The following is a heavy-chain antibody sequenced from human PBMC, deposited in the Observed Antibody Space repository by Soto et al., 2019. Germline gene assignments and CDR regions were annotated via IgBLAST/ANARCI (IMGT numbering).Heavy chain of an antibody. CDR2: IYYSGST. Sequence: SETLSLXCTVSGVSISSYYWSWIRQPPGKGLEWIGYIYYSGSTNYNPSLKSRVTISVDTSKNQFSLKLSSVTAADTAVYYCARSYRRYCSGGSCYSYYYYYMDVWGQGTTVTVSS. J-gene: IGHJ6*03. CDR3: ARSYRRYCSGGSCYSYYYYYMDV. D-gene: IGHD2-15*01. CDR1: GVSISSYY. V-gene: IGHV4-59*01.